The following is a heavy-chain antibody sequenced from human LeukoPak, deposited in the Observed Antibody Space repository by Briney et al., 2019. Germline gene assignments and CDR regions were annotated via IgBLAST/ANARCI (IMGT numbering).Heavy chain of an antibody. CDR2: IDQYGGQK. Sequence: GGSLRPSCAASGFTFSVYWMTWVRQAPGKGLEWVATIDQYGGQKNYVESVKGRFTISRDNAENSLFLQMNSLRADDTAVYYCATEVWFRADSWGQGTLVTVSS. CDR3: ATEVWFRADS. J-gene: IGHJ4*02. CDR1: GFTFSVYW. D-gene: IGHD3-10*01. V-gene: IGHV3-7*05.